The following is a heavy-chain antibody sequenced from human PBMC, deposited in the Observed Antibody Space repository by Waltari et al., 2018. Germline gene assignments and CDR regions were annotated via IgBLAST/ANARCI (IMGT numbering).Heavy chain of an antibody. CDR3: AKDLGGADY. V-gene: IGHV3-30*18. D-gene: IGHD3-16*01. CDR1: GFTFSSYG. Sequence: QVQLVESGGGVVQPGRSLRLSCAASGFTFSSYGMHWVRQAPGKGLGWVAVISYDGSNKYYADSVKGRFTISRDNSKNTLYLQMNSLRAEDTAVYYCAKDLGGADYWGQGTLVTVSS. J-gene: IGHJ4*02. CDR2: ISYDGSNK.